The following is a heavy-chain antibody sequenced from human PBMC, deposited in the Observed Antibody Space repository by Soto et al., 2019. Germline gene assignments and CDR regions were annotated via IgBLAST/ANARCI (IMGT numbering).Heavy chain of an antibody. D-gene: IGHD3-16*01. CDR3: ARDVGAAHYFDY. Sequence: SETLSLACTVSGGSISSYYWSWIRQPPGKGLEWIGYIYYSGSTNYNPSLKSRVTISVDTSKNQFSLKLSSVTAADTAVYYCARDVGAAHYFDYWGQGTLVTVSS. J-gene: IGHJ4*02. CDR2: IYYSGST. V-gene: IGHV4-59*01. CDR1: GGSISSYY.